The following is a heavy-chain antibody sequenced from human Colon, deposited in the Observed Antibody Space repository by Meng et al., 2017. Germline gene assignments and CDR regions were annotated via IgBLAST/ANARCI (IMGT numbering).Heavy chain of an antibody. CDR1: GASNTTRSG. J-gene: IGHJ4*02. CDR3: ARGGDWGFDY. V-gene: IGHV4-4*03. D-gene: IGHD3-16*01. Sequence: QAPLRETGTGLVKPPEALSRTCPPSGASNTTRSGWNWVRQAPGKGLELIGDVFHTGGTSYNPSLESRLTISVDRSKNQFYLNWRSVTAADTATYYCARGGDWGFDYWGPGTLVTVSS. CDR2: VFHTGGT.